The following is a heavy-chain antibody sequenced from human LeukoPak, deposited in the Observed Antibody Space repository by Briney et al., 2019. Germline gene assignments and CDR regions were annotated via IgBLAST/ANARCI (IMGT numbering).Heavy chain of an antibody. Sequence: GASLKTSCRGSGYSFTSYWIGWVRQMPGKGLEWLGSIYPGDSDTRYSPSFQGQVTISANKSISTAYLQWSSLKASDTAMYYCARSVGYSYGYNYWGQGTLVSVHS. CDR2: IYPGDSDT. CDR1: GYSFTSYW. D-gene: IGHD5-18*01. J-gene: IGHJ4*02. V-gene: IGHV5-51*01. CDR3: ARSVGYSYGYNY.